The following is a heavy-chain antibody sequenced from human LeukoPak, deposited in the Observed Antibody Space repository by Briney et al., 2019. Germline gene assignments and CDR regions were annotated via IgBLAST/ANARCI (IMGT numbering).Heavy chain of an antibody. CDR1: GFTFSTYG. J-gene: IGHJ6*03. D-gene: IGHD3-10*01. CDR3: AKGGAVSSRSITMVRGTRRYYYYMDV. Sequence: GRSLRLSCGASGFTFSTYGMTWVRQAPGKGLEWVSGMSDSGTNTYYADSVKGRFTISRDNSKNTLYLQMNSLRAEDTAVYYCAKGGAVSSRSITMVRGTRRYYYYMDVWGKGTTVTISS. CDR2: MSDSGTNT. V-gene: IGHV3-23*01.